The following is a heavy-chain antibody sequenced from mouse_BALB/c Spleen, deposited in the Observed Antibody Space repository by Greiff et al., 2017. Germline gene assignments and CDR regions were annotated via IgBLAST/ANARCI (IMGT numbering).Heavy chain of an antibody. J-gene: IGHJ2*01. V-gene: IGHV2-9*02. D-gene: IGHD1-2*01. CDR1: GFSLTSYG. CDR2: IWAGGST. CDR3: ARDRDYGHYFDY. Sequence: QVQLQQSGPGLVAPSQSLSITCTVSGFSLTSYGVHWVRQPPGKGLEWLGVIWAGGSTNYNSALMSRLSISKDNSKSQVFLKMNSLQTDDTAMYYCARDRDYGHYFDYWGQGTTLTVSS.